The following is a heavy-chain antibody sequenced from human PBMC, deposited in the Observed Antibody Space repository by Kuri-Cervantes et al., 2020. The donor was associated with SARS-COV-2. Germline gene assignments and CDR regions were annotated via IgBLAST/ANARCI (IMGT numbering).Heavy chain of an antibody. CDR3: ARVEGGGTTVTSYFDY. D-gene: IGHD4-17*01. CDR2: ISYDGSNK. J-gene: IGHJ4*02. V-gene: IGHV3-30*03. CDR1: GFTFSSYG. Sequence: GESLKISCAASGFTFSSYGMHWVRQAPGKGLEWVAVISYDGSNKYYADSVKGRFTISRDNSKNTLYLQMNSLRAEDMAVYYCARVEGGGTTVTSYFDYWGQGTLVTVSS.